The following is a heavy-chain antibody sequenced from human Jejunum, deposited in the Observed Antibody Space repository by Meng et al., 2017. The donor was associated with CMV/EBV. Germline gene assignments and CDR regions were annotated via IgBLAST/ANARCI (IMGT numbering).Heavy chain of an antibody. J-gene: IGHJ4*02. CDR1: GFSCSCYA. CDR3: AKGGLGSPGLDS. D-gene: IGHD3-10*01. V-gene: IGHV3-23*01. CDR2: MSGSGSST. Sequence: RLHAGGGLVQHGWVREHSCAASGFSCSCYAISWVRQAPGKGLEWVSPMSGSGSSTYYADSVKGRFTISRDNSENTLYLQMDGLRAEDTAVYYCAKGGLGSPGLDSWGQGTLVTVSS.